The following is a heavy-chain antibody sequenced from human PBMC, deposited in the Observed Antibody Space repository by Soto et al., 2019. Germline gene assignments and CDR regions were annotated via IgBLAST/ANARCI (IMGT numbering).Heavy chain of an antibody. CDR1: GYTFTTYY. V-gene: IGHV1-46*03. D-gene: IGHD4-17*01. CDR2: INPSGDST. J-gene: IGHJ4*02. Sequence: QVQLVQSGAEVKKPGASVKVSCKASGYTFTTYYMHWVRQAPGQGLEWMGIINPSGDSTSYAQKVQGRVTMTRDASTSTVYLELSSRRSEDTAVYYCAGAPPDGDYEASYFDYWGQGTLVTVSS. CDR3: AGAPPDGDYEASYFDY.